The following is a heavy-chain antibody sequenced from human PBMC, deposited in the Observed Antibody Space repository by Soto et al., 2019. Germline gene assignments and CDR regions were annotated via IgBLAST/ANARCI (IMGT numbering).Heavy chain of an antibody. D-gene: IGHD1-26*01. CDR2: ISSSSSYI. Sequence: PGGSLRLSSTASGFNFSSYSMNWVRQAPGKGLEWVSSISSSSSYIYYADSVKGRFTISRDNAKNSLYLQMNSLRAEDTAVYYCARDRSEWELPGSYNWFDPWGQGTLVTVSS. V-gene: IGHV3-21*01. J-gene: IGHJ5*02. CDR1: GFNFSSYS. CDR3: ARDRSEWELPGSYNWFDP.